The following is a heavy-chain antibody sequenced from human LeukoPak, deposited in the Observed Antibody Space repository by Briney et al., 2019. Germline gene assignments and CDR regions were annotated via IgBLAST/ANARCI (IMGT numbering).Heavy chain of an antibody. J-gene: IGHJ4*02. CDR1: GGAFSGYY. CDR3: ARTGYYDSSGLPKY. CDR2: INHSGST. D-gene: IGHD3-22*01. V-gene: IGHV4-34*01. Sequence: PSETLSLTCAVYGGAFSGYYWRWIRQPPGRGLEWSGEINHSGSTNYNPTLKSRVTISVDTSKNQFSLKLSSVTAADTAVYYCARTGYYDSSGLPKYWGQGTLVTVSS.